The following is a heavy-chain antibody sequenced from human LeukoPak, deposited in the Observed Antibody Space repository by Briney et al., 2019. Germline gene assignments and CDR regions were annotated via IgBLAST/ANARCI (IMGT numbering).Heavy chain of an antibody. D-gene: IGHD4/OR15-4a*01. CDR1: GFTFSSYA. V-gene: IGHV3-23*01. CDR2: ISGSGGST. CDR3: AKPVDQTMVLIREFDY. J-gene: IGHJ4*02. Sequence: GGSLRLSCAASGFTFSSYAMSWVRQAPGKGLEWVSAISGSGGSTYYADSVKGRFTISRDNSKNTLYLQMNSLRAEDTAVYYCAKPVDQTMVLIREFDYWGQGTLVTVSS.